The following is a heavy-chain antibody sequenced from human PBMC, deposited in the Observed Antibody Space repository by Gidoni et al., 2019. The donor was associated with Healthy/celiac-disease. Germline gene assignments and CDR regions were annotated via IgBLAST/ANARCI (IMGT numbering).Heavy chain of an antibody. J-gene: IGHJ6*02. D-gene: IGHD6-13*01. CDR2: ISSSGSTI. CDR1: GFTFSSYE. Sequence: EVQLVESGGGLVQPGGSLRLSCAASGFTFSSYELNWVRQAPGKGLEWVSYISSSGSTIYYADSVKGRFTISRDNAKNSLYLQMNSLRAEDTAVYYCARDGKPRGIAAAGRGYYYYYGMDVWGQGTTVTVSS. CDR3: ARDGKPRGIAAAGRGYYYYYGMDV. V-gene: IGHV3-48*03.